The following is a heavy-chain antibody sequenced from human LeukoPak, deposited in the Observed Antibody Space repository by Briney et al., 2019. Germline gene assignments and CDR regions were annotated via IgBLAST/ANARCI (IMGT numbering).Heavy chain of an antibody. CDR1: GFTFSRYL. CDR3: ARAPSEVGGYYPEYFRH. CDR2: IKSDGKT. J-gene: IGHJ1*01. D-gene: IGHD3-22*01. Sequence: GGSLRLSCEASGFTFSRYLMHWVRQAPGKGLVWVSRIKSDGKTNYADSVKGRFTISRDNAKNTVSLQMDSLRAEDTGVYYCARAPSEVGGYYPEYFRHWGQGTLVTVSS. V-gene: IGHV3-74*01.